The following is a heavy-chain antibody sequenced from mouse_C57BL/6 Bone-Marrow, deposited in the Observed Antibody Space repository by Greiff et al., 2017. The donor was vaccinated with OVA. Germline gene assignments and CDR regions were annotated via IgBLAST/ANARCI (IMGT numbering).Heavy chain of an antibody. CDR1: GFTFTDYY. Sequence: EVNVVESGGGLVQPGGSLSLSCAASGFTFTDYYMSWVRQPPGKALEWLGFIRNKANGYTTESSAPVKGRFTISRDNSQSILYHQMSALRAEDSATYYCARYTRDSYAMDYWGQGTSVTVSS. J-gene: IGHJ4*01. CDR3: ARYTRDSYAMDY. CDR2: IRNKANGYTT. V-gene: IGHV7-3*01.